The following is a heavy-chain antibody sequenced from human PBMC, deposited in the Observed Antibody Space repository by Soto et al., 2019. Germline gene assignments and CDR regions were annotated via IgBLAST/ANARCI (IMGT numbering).Heavy chain of an antibody. V-gene: IGHV4-39*01. CDR1: GGSISSSSYY. Sequence: QLQLQESGPGLVKPSETLSLTCTVSGGSISSSSYYWGWIRQPPGKGLEWIGSIYYSGSTYYNPSLKSRVTISVDTSKNQFSLKLSSVTAADTAVYYCARHMTTVTYGAFDYWGQGTLVTVSS. D-gene: IGHD4-17*01. CDR2: IYYSGST. CDR3: ARHMTTVTYGAFDY. J-gene: IGHJ4*02.